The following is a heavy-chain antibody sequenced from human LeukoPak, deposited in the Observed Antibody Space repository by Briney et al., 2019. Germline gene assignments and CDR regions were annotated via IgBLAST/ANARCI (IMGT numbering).Heavy chain of an antibody. CDR3: ARSQWLATPDYVDY. V-gene: IGHV3-48*03. J-gene: IGHJ4*02. CDR1: GFTFSSYE. D-gene: IGHD6-19*01. Sequence: GGSLRLSCAASGFTFSSYEMNWVRQAPGKGLEWVSYISSSGSTIYYADSVKGRFTISRDNAKNSLYLQMNSLRAEDTAVYYCARSQWLATPDYVDYWGQGTLVTVSS. CDR2: ISSSGSTI.